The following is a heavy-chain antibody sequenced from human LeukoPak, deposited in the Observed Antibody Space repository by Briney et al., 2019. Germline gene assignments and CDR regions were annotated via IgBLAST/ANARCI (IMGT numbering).Heavy chain of an antibody. CDR3: ARALYSYGPPSDY. D-gene: IGHD5-18*01. V-gene: IGHV4-39*07. CDR1: GGSISSSSYY. Sequence: SETLSLTCTVSGGSISSSSYYWGWIRQPPGKGLEWIGSIYYSGSTYYNPSLKSRVTISVDTSKNQFSLKLSSVTAADTAVYYCARALYSYGPPSDYWGQGTLVTVSS. J-gene: IGHJ4*02. CDR2: IYYSGST.